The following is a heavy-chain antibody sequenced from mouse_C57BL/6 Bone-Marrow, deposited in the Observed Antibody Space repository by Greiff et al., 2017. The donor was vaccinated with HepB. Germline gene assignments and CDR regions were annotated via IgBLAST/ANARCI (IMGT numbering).Heavy chain of an antibody. J-gene: IGHJ4*01. CDR1: GYTFTSYW. V-gene: IGHV1-64*01. D-gene: IGHD1-1*01. CDR2: IHPNSGST. Sequence: QVQLQQSGAELVKPGASVKLSCKASGYTFTSYWMHWVKQRPGQGLEWIGMIHPNSGSTNYHEKFKSKATLTVDKSSSTAYMQLSSLTSEDSAVYYCARVSIITTVVAHYYAMDYWGQGTSVTVSS. CDR3: ARVSIITTVVAHYYAMDY.